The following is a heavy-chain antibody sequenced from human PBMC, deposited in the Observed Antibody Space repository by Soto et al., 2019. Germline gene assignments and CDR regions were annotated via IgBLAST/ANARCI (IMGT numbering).Heavy chain of an antibody. J-gene: IGHJ4*02. CDR3: ARDTASDY. D-gene: IGHD5-18*01. V-gene: IGHV1-69*05. CDR1: GGTFSSYA. Sequence: SVKVSCKASGGTFSSYAISWVRQAPGQGLEWMGGIIPIFGTANYAQKFQGRVTMTRDTSTSTVYMELSSLRSEDTAVYYCARDTASDYWGQGTLVTVSS. CDR2: IIPIFGTA.